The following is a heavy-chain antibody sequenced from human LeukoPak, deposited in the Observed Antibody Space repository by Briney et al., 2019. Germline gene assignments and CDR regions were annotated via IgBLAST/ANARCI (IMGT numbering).Heavy chain of an antibody. V-gene: IGHV1-69*13. D-gene: IGHD2-2*01. Sequence: VASVKVSCKASGGTFSSYAISWVRQAPGQGLEWMGGIIPIFGTANYAQKFQGRVTITADESTSTAYMEVSSLRSEDTAVYYCAVIVVVPAATSTNWFDPWGQGTLVTVSS. CDR3: AVIVVVPAATSTNWFDP. J-gene: IGHJ5*02. CDR1: GGTFSSYA. CDR2: IIPIFGTA.